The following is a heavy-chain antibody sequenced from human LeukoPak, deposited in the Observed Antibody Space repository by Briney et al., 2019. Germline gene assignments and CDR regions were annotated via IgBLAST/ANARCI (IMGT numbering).Heavy chain of an antibody. D-gene: IGHD6-19*01. CDR3: ARDRVAVAGSYMDV. CDR2: INPNSGGT. Sequence: EASVKVSCKASGYTFTGYYMHWVRQAPGQGLEWMGWINPNSGGTNYAQKFQGRVTMTRDTSISTAYMELSRLRSDDTAVYYCARDRVAVAGSYMDVWGKGTTVTVSS. V-gene: IGHV1-2*02. J-gene: IGHJ6*03. CDR1: GYTFTGYY.